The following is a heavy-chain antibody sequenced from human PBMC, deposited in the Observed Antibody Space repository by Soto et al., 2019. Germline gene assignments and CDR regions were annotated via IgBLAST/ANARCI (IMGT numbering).Heavy chain of an antibody. V-gene: IGHV3-30-3*01. CDR2: ISYDGSNK. CDR3: ARGWGGDDRAFDI. D-gene: IGHD3-16*01. J-gene: IGHJ3*02. CDR1: GFTFSSYA. Sequence: QVQLVESGGGVVQPGRSLRLSCAASGFTFSSYAMHWVRQAPGKGLEWVAVISYDGSNKYYADSVKGRFTISRDNSKNTLHLQMNSPRAEDTAVYYCARGWGGDDRAFDIWGHGTMVTVSS.